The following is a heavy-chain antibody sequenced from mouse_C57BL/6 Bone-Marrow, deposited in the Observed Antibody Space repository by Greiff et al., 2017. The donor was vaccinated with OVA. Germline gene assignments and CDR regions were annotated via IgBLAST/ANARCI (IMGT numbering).Heavy chain of an antibody. CDR1: GYTFTSYW. CDR3: ARLPMYYYGSSSLWYFDV. CDR2: IDPSDSET. D-gene: IGHD1-1*01. Sequence: QVQLQQPGAELVRPGSSVKLSCKASGYTFTSYWMHWVKQRPIQGLEWIGNIDPSDSETHYNQKFKDKATLTVAKSSSTAYMQLSSLTSEDSAVYYCARLPMYYYGSSSLWYFDVWGTGTTVTVSS. J-gene: IGHJ1*03. V-gene: IGHV1-52*01.